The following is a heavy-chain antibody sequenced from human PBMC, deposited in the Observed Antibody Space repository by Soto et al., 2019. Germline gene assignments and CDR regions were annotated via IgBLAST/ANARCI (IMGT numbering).Heavy chain of an antibody. D-gene: IGHD6-13*01. CDR1: GGSFSGYY. CDR2: INHSGGP. CDR3: ARRGSLKAFDI. V-gene: IGHV4-34*01. J-gene: IGHJ3*02. Sequence: PSETLSLTCGVDGGSFSGYYWSWIRQFPGKGLEWIGEINHSGGPLYNPSLKSRVTISVDTSKNQFALKVISVTAADTAVYYCARRGSLKAFDIWGQGTKVTVSS.